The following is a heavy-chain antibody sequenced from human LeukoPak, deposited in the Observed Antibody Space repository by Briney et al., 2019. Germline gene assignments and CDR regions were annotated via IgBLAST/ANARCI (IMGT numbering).Heavy chain of an antibody. J-gene: IGHJ4*02. Sequence: KSSETLSLTCAVYGGSFSGHYWSWIRQPPGKGLEWIGEINHSGSSNYNPSLKSRVTISLDTSKNQFSLKLRSVTAADTAVYYCALTYIAAAGHDYWGQGTLVTVSS. CDR3: ALTYIAAAGHDY. V-gene: IGHV4-34*01. CDR2: INHSGSS. CDR1: GGSFSGHY. D-gene: IGHD6-13*01.